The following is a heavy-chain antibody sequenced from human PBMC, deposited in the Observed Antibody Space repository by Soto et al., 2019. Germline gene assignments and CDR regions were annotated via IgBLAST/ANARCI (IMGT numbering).Heavy chain of an antibody. Sequence: GGSLRLSCAVSGFTFSKAWMNWVRQAPGKGLKWVGRIKSRADGGTADYAAPVKGRFTISRDDLKDTLYLRLDSLKTEDTAVYYCTTRMSFDFWGQGTLVTVSS. V-gene: IGHV3-15*01. J-gene: IGHJ4*02. CDR3: TTRMSFDF. CDR2: IKSRADGGTA. CDR1: GFTFSKAW.